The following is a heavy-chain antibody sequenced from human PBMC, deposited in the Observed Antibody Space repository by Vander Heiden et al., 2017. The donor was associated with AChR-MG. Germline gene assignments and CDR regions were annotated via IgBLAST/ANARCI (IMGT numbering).Heavy chain of an antibody. Sequence: QLQLQESGPGLVKPSETLSLTCTVSGRSISSSSYYWGWIRQPPGKGLEWIGSIYYSGSTYYNPSLKSRVTISVDTSKNQFSLKLSSVTAADTAVYYCARRFIINYYGSGSSVLFDYGMDVWGQGTTVTVSS. J-gene: IGHJ6*02. V-gene: IGHV4-39*01. CDR2: IYYSGST. CDR1: GRSISSSSYY. CDR3: ARRFIINYYGSGSSVLFDYGMDV. D-gene: IGHD3-10*01.